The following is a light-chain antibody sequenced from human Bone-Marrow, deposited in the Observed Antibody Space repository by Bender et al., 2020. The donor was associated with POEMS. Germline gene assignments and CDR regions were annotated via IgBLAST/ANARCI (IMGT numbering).Light chain of an antibody. CDR3: AAWEDSLNGWV. Sequence: QSALTQPASVSGSPGQSISISCTGTSSDVGGYDYVSWYQQYPGKAPKLMFFADTKRPSGVSNRFSGSKSGNTASLTISGLQAEDEADYYCAAWEDSLNGWVFGGGTKLTVL. CDR1: SSDVGGYDY. V-gene: IGLV2-14*01. J-gene: IGLJ3*02. CDR2: ADT.